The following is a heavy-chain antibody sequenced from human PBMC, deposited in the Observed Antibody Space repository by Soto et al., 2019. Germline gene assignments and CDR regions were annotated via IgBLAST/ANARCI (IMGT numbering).Heavy chain of an antibody. J-gene: IGHJ2*01. CDR1: GGSISSGCYY. CDR2: IYYSGST. CDR3: ARDGKDYGDYWYFDL. D-gene: IGHD4-17*01. Sequence: QVQLQESGPGLVKPSQTLSLTCTVSGGSISSGCYYCSWIRQHPGKGLEGIGYIYYSGSTYYNPSLKSRVTISVDTSKNQFSLKLSSVTAADTAVYYCARDGKDYGDYWYFDLWGRGTLVTVSS. V-gene: IGHV4-31*03.